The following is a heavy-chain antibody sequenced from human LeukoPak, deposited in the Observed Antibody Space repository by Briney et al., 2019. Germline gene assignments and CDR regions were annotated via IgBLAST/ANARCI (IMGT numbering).Heavy chain of an antibody. CDR3: ARNPSPHYGSYFDY. CDR1: GYSISSGYY. V-gene: IGHV4-38-2*01. Sequence: PSETLSLTCAVSGYSISSGYYWGWIRQPPGKGLEWIGSIYHSGSAYSNPSLKSRVTISVDTPKNQFSLKLSSVTAADTAVYYCARNPSPHYGSYFDYWGQGTLVTVSS. D-gene: IGHD3-10*01. CDR2: IYHSGSA. J-gene: IGHJ4*02.